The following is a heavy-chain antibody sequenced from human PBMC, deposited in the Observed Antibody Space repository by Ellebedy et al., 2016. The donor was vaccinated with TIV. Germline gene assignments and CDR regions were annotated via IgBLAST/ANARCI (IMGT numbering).Heavy chain of an antibody. Sequence: GESLKISCAASGFSFSDSNMNWVRQAPGKGLEWVSSIDATGTYIYYADSVKGRFSISRDNTDNFLYLQMNSLRVKDTAVYYCATMGQKRRWELDVWGQGTLVTVSS. CDR3: ATMGQKRRWELDV. D-gene: IGHD4-23*01. CDR1: GFSFSDSN. V-gene: IGHV3-21*01. CDR2: IDATGTYI. J-gene: IGHJ4*02.